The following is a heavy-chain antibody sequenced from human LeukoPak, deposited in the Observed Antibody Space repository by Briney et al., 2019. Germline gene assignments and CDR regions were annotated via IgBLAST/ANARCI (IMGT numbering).Heavy chain of an antibody. J-gene: IGHJ4*02. CDR3: AQGDAFVGSQLDY. CDR1: GFTFHDYT. V-gene: IGHV3-43*01. Sequence: QPGGSLRLSCEASGFTFHDYTMHWVRQAPGKSLEWVSLITWDGGSTYYADSVKGRFTISRDNNKKSVSLQMHSLRADDTALYYCAQGDAFVGSQLDYWGQGALVIVSS. CDR2: ITWDGGST. D-gene: IGHD1-26*01.